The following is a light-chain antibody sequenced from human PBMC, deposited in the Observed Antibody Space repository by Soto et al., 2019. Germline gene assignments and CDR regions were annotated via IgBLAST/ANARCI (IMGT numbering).Light chain of an antibody. Sequence: EIVLTQSPATLPVSPGERATLSCRASESVSRNLAWFQQKPGQAPRLLIYGASIRDTGVPVRFSGSGSGTDFTLTISSLQSEDFAVYYCQQYNNWPPWTFGQGTKVEVK. V-gene: IGKV3-15*01. CDR3: QQYNNWPPWT. CDR2: GAS. CDR1: ESVSRN. J-gene: IGKJ1*01.